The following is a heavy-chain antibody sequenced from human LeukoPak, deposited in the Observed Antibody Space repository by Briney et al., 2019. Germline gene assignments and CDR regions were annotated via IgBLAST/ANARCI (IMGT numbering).Heavy chain of an antibody. CDR1: GYTFTGYY. CDR3: ARGGGGYCSSTSCYMDY. D-gene: IGHD2-2*01. Sequence: ASVEVSCKASGYTFTGYYMHWVRQAPGQGLEWMGWINPNSGGTNYAQKFQGWVTMTRDTSISTAYMELSRLRSDDTAVYYCARGGGGYCSSTSCYMDYWGQGTLVTVSS. J-gene: IGHJ4*02. CDR2: INPNSGGT. V-gene: IGHV1-2*04.